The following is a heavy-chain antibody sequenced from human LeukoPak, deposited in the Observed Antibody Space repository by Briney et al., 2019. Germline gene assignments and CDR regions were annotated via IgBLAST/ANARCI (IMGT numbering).Heavy chain of an antibody. V-gene: IGHV4-38-2*02. D-gene: IGHD6-13*01. CDR3: ARDFFGRAAGTGNWFDP. CDR1: GYSITSGYY. Sequence: SETLSLTCSVSGYSITSGYYWGRIRQSPGKGLEWIGSVYHDGSTYYNPSLKSRVIVSVDTSKNQISLSLSSVTATDTAVYYCARDFFGRAAGTGNWFDPWGQGTLLTVSS. J-gene: IGHJ5*02. CDR2: VYHDGST.